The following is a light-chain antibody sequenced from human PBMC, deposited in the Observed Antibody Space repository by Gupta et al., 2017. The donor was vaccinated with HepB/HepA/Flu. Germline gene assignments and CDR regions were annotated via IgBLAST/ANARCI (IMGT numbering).Light chain of an antibody. CDR2: DNN. V-gene: IGLV1-51*01. CDR1: SSNIGNNY. CDR3: GTWDSSLSAGV. J-gene: IGLJ3*02. Sequence: QSVLTQPPSVSAAPGQKVPISCSGRSSNIGNNYVSWYQQLPGTAPKLLIYDNNKRPSGIPDRFSGSKSGASATLGITGLQTGDEADYYCGTWDSSLSAGVFGGGTKLTVL.